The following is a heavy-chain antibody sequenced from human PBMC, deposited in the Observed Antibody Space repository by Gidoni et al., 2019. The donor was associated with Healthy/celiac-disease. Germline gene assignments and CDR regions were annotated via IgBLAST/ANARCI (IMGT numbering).Heavy chain of an antibody. D-gene: IGHD6-19*01. Sequence: QVQLLQSGAEVKKPGSSVKVSCKASDGTFSSYSSSWVRQAPGQGLDWMGGIIPIFGTANYEQKFKGRVTITADESTSTAYMELSSLRSEDTAVYYCAREVGSGWYRGFDPWGQGTLVTVSS. CDR2: IIPIFGTA. CDR3: AREVGSGWYRGFDP. CDR1: DGTFSSYS. J-gene: IGHJ5*02. V-gene: IGHV1-69*01.